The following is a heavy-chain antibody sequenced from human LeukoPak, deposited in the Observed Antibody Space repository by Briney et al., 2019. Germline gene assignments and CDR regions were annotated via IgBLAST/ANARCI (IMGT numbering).Heavy chain of an antibody. D-gene: IGHD2-15*01. CDR2: IKQDGSEK. CDR1: GFTFSSYW. CDR3: ARGPLVVVAATPLADY. J-gene: IGHJ4*02. Sequence: PGGSLRLSCAASGFTFSSYWMGWVRQAPGKGLEWVANIKQDGSEKYYVDSVKGRFTISRDNAKNSLYLQMNSLRAEDTAVYYCARGPLVVVAATPLADYWGQGTLVTVSS. V-gene: IGHV3-7*01.